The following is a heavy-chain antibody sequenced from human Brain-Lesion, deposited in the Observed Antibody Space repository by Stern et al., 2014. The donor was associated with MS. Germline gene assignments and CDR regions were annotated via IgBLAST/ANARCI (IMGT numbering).Heavy chain of an antibody. CDR2: IYASGGT. V-gene: IGHV4-61*02. J-gene: IGHJ4*02. CDR3: VRETGGYTYGDTDFFDF. Sequence: VQLVESGPGLVKPSQTLSLTCSVSGGSISSGSYYWNWIRQPAGKGLEWIGRIYASGGTNYSPSRKSGVFISGDTSKNQFSLKLSSVTAADAAMYYCVRETGGYTYGDTDFFDFWGQGTLVTVSS. CDR1: GGSISSGSYY. D-gene: IGHD5-18*01.